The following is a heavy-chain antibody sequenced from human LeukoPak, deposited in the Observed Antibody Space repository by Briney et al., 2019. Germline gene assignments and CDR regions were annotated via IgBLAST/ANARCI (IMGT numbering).Heavy chain of an antibody. J-gene: IGHJ6*03. Sequence: SETLSLTCTVSGYSISSGYYWGWIRQPPGKGLECIGTMYHTGSTNYNPSLNSRVTISRDTSKNHFSLELSSVTAADTAVYFCARGRVSSSSWSSTYYYYFYMDVWGKGTTVTVSS. D-gene: IGHD6-13*01. CDR3: ARGRVSSSSWSSTYYYYFYMDV. CDR1: GYSISSGYY. CDR2: MYHTGST. V-gene: IGHV4-38-2*02.